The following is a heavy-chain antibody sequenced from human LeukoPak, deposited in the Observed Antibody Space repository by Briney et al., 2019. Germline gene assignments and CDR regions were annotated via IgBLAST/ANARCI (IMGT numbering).Heavy chain of an antibody. J-gene: IGHJ4*02. CDR2: INPSGGST. D-gene: IGHD6-19*01. Sequence: ASVKVSCKASGYTFTSYYMHWVRQAPGQGLEWMGIINPSGGSTSYAQKFQGRVTMTRDMSTSTVYMELSSLRSDDTAVYYCARATDNYSSGWYNYYFDYWGQGTLVTVSS. CDR3: ARATDNYSSGWYNYYFDY. V-gene: IGHV1-46*01. CDR1: GYTFTSYY.